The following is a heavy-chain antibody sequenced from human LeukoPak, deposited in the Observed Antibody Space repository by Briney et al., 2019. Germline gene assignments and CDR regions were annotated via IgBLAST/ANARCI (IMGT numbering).Heavy chain of an antibody. V-gene: IGHV3-30*02. CDR3: AKRGQYSSSWATDY. CDR2: IRYDGSNK. Sequence: QPGGSLRLSCAASGFTFSSYGMHWVRQAPGKGLEWVAFIRYDGSNKYSADSVKGRFTISRDNSKNTLYLQMNSLRAEDTAVYYCAKRGQYSSSWATDYWGQGTLVTVSS. D-gene: IGHD6-6*01. CDR1: GFTFSSYG. J-gene: IGHJ4*02.